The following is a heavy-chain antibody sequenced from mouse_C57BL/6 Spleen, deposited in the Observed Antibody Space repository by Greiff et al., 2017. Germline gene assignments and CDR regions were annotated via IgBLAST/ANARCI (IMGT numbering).Heavy chain of an antibody. CDR2: INPNNGGT. Sequence: EVQLQQSGPELVKPGASVKIPCKASGYTFTDYNMDWVKQSHGKSLEWIGDINPNNGGTIYNQKFKGKATLTVDKSSSTAYMELRSLTSEDTAVYYCARPIATVVATRSDWYFDVWGTGTTVTVSS. D-gene: IGHD1-1*01. V-gene: IGHV1-18*01. CDR1: GYTFTDYN. J-gene: IGHJ1*03. CDR3: ARPIATVVATRSDWYFDV.